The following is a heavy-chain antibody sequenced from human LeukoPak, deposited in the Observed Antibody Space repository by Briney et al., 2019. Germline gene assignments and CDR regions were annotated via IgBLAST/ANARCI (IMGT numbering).Heavy chain of an antibody. CDR2: IYYSGST. CDR3: AVTPDSSGWYYFDY. J-gene: IGHJ4*02. CDR1: GGSISSYY. D-gene: IGHD6-19*01. V-gene: IGHV4-59*01. Sequence: SETLSLTCTVSGGSISSYYWSWIRQPPGKGLEWIGYIYYSGSTNYNPSLKSRVTISVDTSKNQFSLKLSSVTAADTAVYYCAVTPDSSGWYYFDYWGQGTLVTVSS.